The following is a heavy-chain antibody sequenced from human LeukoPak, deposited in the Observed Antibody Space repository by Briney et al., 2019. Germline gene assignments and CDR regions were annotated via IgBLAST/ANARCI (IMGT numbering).Heavy chain of an antibody. Sequence: GGSLRLSCTASGFTFGDYAMNWVRQAPGKGLEWVGFIRSKAYGGTTEYAASVKGRFTISRDDSKSIAYLQMNSLKTEDTAVYYCTRDLYNQYYYDSSGYPPGSAPWGQGTLVTVSS. D-gene: IGHD3-22*01. CDR2: IRSKAYGGTT. CDR3: TRDLYNQYYYDSSGYPPGSAP. J-gene: IGHJ5*02. V-gene: IGHV3-49*04. CDR1: GFTFGDYA.